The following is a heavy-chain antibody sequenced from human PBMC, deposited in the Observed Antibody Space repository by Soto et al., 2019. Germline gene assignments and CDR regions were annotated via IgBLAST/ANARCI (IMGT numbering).Heavy chain of an antibody. D-gene: IGHD5-18*01. CDR2: ISYDGGNN. V-gene: IGHV3-30*14. CDR3: ARAGGYTYGALFDP. Sequence: QVQLVESGGGVVQPGRSLRLSCAASGFTFSSYAMHWVRQAPGKGLEWVAVISYDGGNNYYADSVKGRFTISRDTSKYTQYRQMNSLRVEDTAVCYCARAGGYTYGALFDPWGQGTLVTVSS. CDR1: GFTFSSYA. J-gene: IGHJ5*02.